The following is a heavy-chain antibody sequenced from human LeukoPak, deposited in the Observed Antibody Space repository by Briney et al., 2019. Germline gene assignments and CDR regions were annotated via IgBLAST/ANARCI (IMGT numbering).Heavy chain of an antibody. D-gene: IGHD6-13*01. CDR3: ARGKVPGGLIAAAGIHFDY. Sequence: SVKVSCKASGGTFSSYAITWVRQAPGQGLEWMGGIIPIFGTTSYAQKFQGRLTMTADESTTTGYIELHSLRSEDTAVYYCARGKVPGGLIAAAGIHFDYWGQGTLVTVSS. CDR2: IIPIFGTT. CDR1: GGTFSSYA. V-gene: IGHV1-69*13. J-gene: IGHJ4*02.